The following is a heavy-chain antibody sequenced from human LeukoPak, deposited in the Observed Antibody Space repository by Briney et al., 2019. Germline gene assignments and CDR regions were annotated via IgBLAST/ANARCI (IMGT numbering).Heavy chain of an antibody. V-gene: IGHV3-30*04. CDR1: GFTFSSYA. J-gene: IGHJ4*02. CDR3: ARGLHYYGSGRQVDY. Sequence: GGSLRLFCAASGFTFSSYAMHWVRQAPGKGLEWVAVISYDGSNKYYADSVKGRFTISRDNSKNTLYLQMNSLRAEDTAVYYCARGLHYYGSGRQVDYWGQGTLVTVSS. CDR2: ISYDGSNK. D-gene: IGHD3-10*01.